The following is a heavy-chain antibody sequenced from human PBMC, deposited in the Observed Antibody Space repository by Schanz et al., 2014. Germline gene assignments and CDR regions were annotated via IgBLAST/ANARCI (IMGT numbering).Heavy chain of an antibody. D-gene: IGHD1-26*01. J-gene: IGHJ4*02. V-gene: IGHV1-18*01. CDR3: ARDNGRIPAANSFDY. Sequence: QVQLVQSGTEVKKPGASMKISCKAFGYYFGGFGISWVRQAPGQGFEWMGWIGAFQGNTKYAQKFQDRVTLTSDTSASTAYMELRSLRPDDTAVYFCARDNGRIPAANSFDYWGQGTRVTVSS. CDR2: IGAFQGNT. CDR1: GYYFGGFG.